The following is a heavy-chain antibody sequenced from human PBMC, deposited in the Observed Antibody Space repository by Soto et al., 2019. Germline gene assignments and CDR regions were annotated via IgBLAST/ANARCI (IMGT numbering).Heavy chain of an antibody. J-gene: IGHJ6*02. V-gene: IGHV4-59*06. CDR2: IYYSGST. CDR3: ARAKRYYDILTTFYYYYGMDV. CDR1: GGYIRSYY. Sequence: SETLSLTCTVSGGYIRSYYWSWIRLHPGTGLELIGYIYYSGSTYYNPSLKSRVTISVDTSKNQFSLKLSSVTAADTAVYYCARAKRYYDILTTFYYYYGMDVWGQGTTVTVS. D-gene: IGHD3-9*01.